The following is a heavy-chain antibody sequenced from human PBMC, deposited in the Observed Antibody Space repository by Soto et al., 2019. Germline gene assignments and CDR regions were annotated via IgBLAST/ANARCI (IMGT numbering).Heavy chain of an antibody. CDR1: GDTFTANY. CDR2: INPKRGSA. D-gene: IGHD1-26*01. Sequence: ASVEASCKASGDTFTANYIHWVRQAAGQGFEWMGGINPKRGSAMYAQKVQGRVTMTSDTSLSTVYMTLTRLTSDDTAVYYCDRDLAKGRGSAGFDYLAPGTLVNVSS. J-gene: IGHJ4*01. V-gene: IGHV1-2*02. CDR3: DRDLAKGRGSAGFDY.